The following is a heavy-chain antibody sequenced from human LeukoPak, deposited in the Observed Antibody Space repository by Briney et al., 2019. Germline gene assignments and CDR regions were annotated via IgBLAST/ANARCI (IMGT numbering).Heavy chain of an antibody. CDR1: GGSISSSSYS. J-gene: IGHJ6*02. CDR2: IYYSGST. V-gene: IGHV4-39*07. Sequence: SETLSLTCTVSGGSISSSSYSWGWIRQPPGKGLERIGSIYYSGSTYYNPSLKSRVTISVDTSKNQFSLKLSSVTAADTAVYYCARGNSSRGYSYGPSTYGMDVWGQGTTVTVSS. D-gene: IGHD5-18*01. CDR3: ARGNSSRGYSYGPSTYGMDV.